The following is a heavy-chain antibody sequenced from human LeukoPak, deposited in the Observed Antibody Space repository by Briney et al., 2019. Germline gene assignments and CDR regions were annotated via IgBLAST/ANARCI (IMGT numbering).Heavy chain of an antibody. J-gene: IGHJ4*02. CDR3: HPLAYITD. CDR1: GFTFSSRW. Sequence: PGGSLRLSCTVSGFTFSSRWMHWVRQAPGKGLVWVAVIKNDGNSNYADSVKGRFIASRDDARNTVYLQMSSLGADDTAVYYCHPLAYITDWGQGTLVTVSS. D-gene: IGHD3-10*01. V-gene: IGHV3-74*01. CDR2: IKNDGNS.